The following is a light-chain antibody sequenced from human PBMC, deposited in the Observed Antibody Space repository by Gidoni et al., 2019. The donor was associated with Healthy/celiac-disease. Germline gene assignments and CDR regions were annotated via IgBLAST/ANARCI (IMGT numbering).Light chain of an antibody. J-gene: IGKJ3*01. V-gene: IGKV2-28*01. Sequence: IVMTQSPLSLTVIPGEPASISCRSSQSLLHSNGYNYLDWYLQKPGQSPQLLIYLGSNRASGVPDRFSGSGSGTDFTLKISRVEAEDVGVYYCMQALQTPITFGPGTKVEIK. CDR2: LGS. CDR1: QSLLHSNGYNY. CDR3: MQALQTPIT.